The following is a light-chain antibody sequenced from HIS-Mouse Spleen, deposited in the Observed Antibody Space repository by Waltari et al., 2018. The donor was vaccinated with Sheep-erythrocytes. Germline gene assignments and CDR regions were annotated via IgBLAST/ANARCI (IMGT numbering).Light chain of an antibody. J-gene: IGLJ1*01. Sequence: QSALTQPRSVSGSPGQSVTISCTATSSYVCGYNYVSWYQQHPGKAPKLMIYDVSKRPSGVPDRFSGSKYGNTASLTISGLQAEDEADYYCCSYAGSYNHVFATGTKVTVL. CDR3: CSYAGSYNHV. CDR1: SSYVCGYNY. V-gene: IGLV2-11*01. CDR2: DVS.